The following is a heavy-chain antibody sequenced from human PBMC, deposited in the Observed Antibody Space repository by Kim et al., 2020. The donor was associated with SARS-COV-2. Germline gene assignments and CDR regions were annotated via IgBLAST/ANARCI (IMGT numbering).Heavy chain of an antibody. V-gene: IGHV4-34*01. CDR1: GGSISGYY. J-gene: IGHJ4*02. Sequence: SETLSLTFSVYGGSISGYYWSWIRQPPGKGLEWIGEINHSGSTKYNPSLKSQVTISVEKSQNKSSLKLRSVTAADTAAYYCGRRRGGSSGWYYWGQGTRV. D-gene: IGHD6-19*01. CDR2: INHSGST. CDR3: GRRRGGSSGWYY.